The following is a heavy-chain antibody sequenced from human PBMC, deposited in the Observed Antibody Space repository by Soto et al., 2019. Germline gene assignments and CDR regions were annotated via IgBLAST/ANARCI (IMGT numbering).Heavy chain of an antibody. J-gene: IGHJ6*02. Sequence: QVQLVQSGAEVKKPGSSVKVSCKASGGTFSSYAISWVRQAPGQGLEWMGGIIPIFGTANYAQKFQGRVTITADESTSTAYMGLSSLRSEDTAVYYCARAVLRAYSGYDLYGMDVWGQGTTVTVSS. V-gene: IGHV1-69*01. CDR1: GGTFSSYA. D-gene: IGHD5-12*01. CDR3: ARAVLRAYSGYDLYGMDV. CDR2: IIPIFGTA.